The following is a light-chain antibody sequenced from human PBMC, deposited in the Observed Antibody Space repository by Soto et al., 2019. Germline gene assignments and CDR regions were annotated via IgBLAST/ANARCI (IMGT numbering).Light chain of an antibody. CDR3: CSYAVSSGLV. CDR2: EGS. Sequence: QSALTQPASVSGSPGQSITISCTGTSSDVGSYNLVSWYQQHPGKAPKLMIYEGSKRPSGVSNRFSGSKSGNTASLTISGVQAEDEDDYYCCSYAVSSGLVFGGGTKLTVL. J-gene: IGLJ2*01. CDR1: SSDVGSYNL. V-gene: IGLV2-23*01.